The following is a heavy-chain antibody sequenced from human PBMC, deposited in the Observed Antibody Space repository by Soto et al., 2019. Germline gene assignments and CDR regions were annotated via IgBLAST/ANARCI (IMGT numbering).Heavy chain of an antibody. CDR2: ISSSSSYI. D-gene: IGHD2-15*01. J-gene: IGHJ4*02. CDR3: ASLASAVAATPMLDY. Sequence: PGGSLRLSCAASGFTFSSYSMNWVRQAPGKGLEWVSSISSSSSYIYYADSVKGRFTISRDNAKNSLYLQMNSLRAEDTAVYYCASLASAVAATPMLDYWGQGTLVTVSS. V-gene: IGHV3-21*01. CDR1: GFTFSSYS.